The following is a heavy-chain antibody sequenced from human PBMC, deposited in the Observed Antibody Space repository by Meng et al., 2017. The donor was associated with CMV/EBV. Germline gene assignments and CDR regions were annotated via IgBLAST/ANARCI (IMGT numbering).Heavy chain of an antibody. V-gene: IGHV1-2*02. Sequence: ASVKVSCKASGYTFTGYYMHWVRQAPGQGLEWMGWINPNSGGTNYAQKFQGRVTMTRDTSISTAYMELSSLRSEDTAVYYCARRGVVIGDFDYWGQGTLVTVSS. J-gene: IGHJ4*02. CDR1: GYTFTGYY. D-gene: IGHD3-3*01. CDR2: INPNSGGT. CDR3: ARRGVVIGDFDY.